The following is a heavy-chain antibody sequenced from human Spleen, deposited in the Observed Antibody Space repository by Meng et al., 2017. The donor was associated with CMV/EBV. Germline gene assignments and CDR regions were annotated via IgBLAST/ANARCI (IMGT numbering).Heavy chain of an antibody. CDR2: IYTSGST. J-gene: IGHJ4*02. V-gene: IGHV4-4*07. CDR1: GGSIGSYY. CDR3: AREGVGYYDYVWGSYRPVYYFDY. D-gene: IGHD3-16*02. Sequence: LREAGPGRGNLSDPRPLTCPVSGGSIGSYYWGWIRQPAGKGLEWIGRIYTSGSTNYNPSLKSRVTMSVDTSKNQFSLKLSSVTAADTAVYYCAREGVGYYDYVWGSYRPVYYFDYWGQGTLVTVSS.